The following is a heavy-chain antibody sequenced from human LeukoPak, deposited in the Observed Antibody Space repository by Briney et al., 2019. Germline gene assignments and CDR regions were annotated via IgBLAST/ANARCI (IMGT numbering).Heavy chain of an antibody. V-gene: IGHV3-21*01. CDR3: ARDLADYDILTCYYPPDAFDI. CDR2: ISSSSSYI. Sequence: GGSLRLSCAASGFTFSSYSMNWVRQAPGKGLEWVSSISSSSSYIYYADSVKGRFTISRDNAKNSLYLQMNSLGAEDTAVYSCARDLADYDILTCYYPPDAFDIWGQGTMVTVSS. D-gene: IGHD3-9*01. J-gene: IGHJ3*02. CDR1: GFTFSSYS.